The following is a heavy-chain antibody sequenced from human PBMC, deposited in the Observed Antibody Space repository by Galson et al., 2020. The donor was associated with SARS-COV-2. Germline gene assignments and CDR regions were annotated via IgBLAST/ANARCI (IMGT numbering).Heavy chain of an antibody. CDR3: ARDYYYYYMDV. Sequence: SETLSLTCTVSGDSITSRNYYWAWIRQPPGKGLEWIGSIYYSGSTYYNPSLTSRVTISVDTSKNQFSLKLNSVTAADTAMYYCARDYYYYYMDVWGKGATVTVSS. J-gene: IGHJ6*03. V-gene: IGHV4-39*07. CDR1: GDSITSRNYY. CDR2: IYYSGST.